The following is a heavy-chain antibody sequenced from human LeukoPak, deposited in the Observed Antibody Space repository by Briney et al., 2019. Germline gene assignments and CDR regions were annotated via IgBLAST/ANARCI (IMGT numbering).Heavy chain of an antibody. D-gene: IGHD2-15*01. CDR1: GYTFTGYY. Sequence: GASVKVSCKASGYTFTGYYMHWVRQAPGQGLEWVGRIIPILGIANYAQKFQGRVTITADKSTSTAYMELSSLRSEDTAVYYCARVVVVAGSYAFDIWGQGTMVTVSS. V-gene: IGHV1-69*04. CDR2: IIPILGIA. J-gene: IGHJ3*02. CDR3: ARVVVVAGSYAFDI.